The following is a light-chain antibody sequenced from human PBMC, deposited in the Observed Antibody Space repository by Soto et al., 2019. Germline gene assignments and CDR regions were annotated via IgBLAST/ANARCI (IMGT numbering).Light chain of an antibody. J-gene: IGKJ2*01. CDR2: KVS. CDR3: VQGTHWPPYT. CDR1: QSLVNGAGNTY. V-gene: IGKV2-30*01. Sequence: DVVLTQSPLSLPVTLGQPASISCRSSQSLVNGAGNTYLNWFHQRPGQSPRRLIYKVSNRDSGVPDRFSGSVSGTDFTLKISRVEAEYIGVYYCVQGTHWPPYTFGQGTKLEIK.